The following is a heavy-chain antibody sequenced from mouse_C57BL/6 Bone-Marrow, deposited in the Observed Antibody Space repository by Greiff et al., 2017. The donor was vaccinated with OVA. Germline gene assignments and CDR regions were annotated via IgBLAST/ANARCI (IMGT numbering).Heavy chain of an antibody. V-gene: IGHV14-4*01. CDR1: GFNIKDDY. J-gene: IGHJ3*01. CDR2: IDPENGDT. CDR3: TTVREWFAY. Sequence: VHVKQSGAELVRPGASVKLSCTASGFNIKDDYMHWVKQRPEQGLEWIGWIDPENGDTEYASKFQGKATITADTSANTAYLQLSSLTSEDTAVYYCTTVREWFAYWGQGTLVTVSA.